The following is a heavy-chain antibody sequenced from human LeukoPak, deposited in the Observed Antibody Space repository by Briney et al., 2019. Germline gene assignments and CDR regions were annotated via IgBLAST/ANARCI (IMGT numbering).Heavy chain of an antibody. CDR2: IKHDGSET. D-gene: IGHD3-16*01. V-gene: IGHV3-7*02. J-gene: IGHJ6*02. CDR3: AKNGGPHGMDV. Sequence: GGSLRLSCAPSGFTFSSIWMSWVRQAPGKGLEWVANIKHDGSETNHVDSVKGRFTISRDNAKNSLHLQMNSLRVEDTAVYYCAKNGGPHGMDVWGQGTTVTVSS. CDR1: GFTFSSIW.